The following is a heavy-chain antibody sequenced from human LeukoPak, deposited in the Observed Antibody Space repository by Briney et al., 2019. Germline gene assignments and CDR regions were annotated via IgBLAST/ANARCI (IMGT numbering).Heavy chain of an antibody. V-gene: IGHV3-23*01. CDR3: AKGALTGTLLFDY. J-gene: IGHJ4*02. CDR2: ISGSGGST. Sequence: GGSLRLSCAASGFTFSIYAMSCVRQAPGKGLEWVSSISGSGGSTYYADSVKGRFTISRDNSKNTLYLQMNSLRAEDTAVYYCAKGALTGTLLFDYWGQGTLVTVSS. D-gene: IGHD3-9*01. CDR1: GFTFSIYA.